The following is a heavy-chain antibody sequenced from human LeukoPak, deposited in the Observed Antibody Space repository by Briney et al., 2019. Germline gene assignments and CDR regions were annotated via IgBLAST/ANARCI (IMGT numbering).Heavy chain of an antibody. Sequence: SETLSLTSTASGGSISSYYWSWIRQPPGKGLEWIGYIYYSGSTNYNPSLKSRVTISVDTSKNQFSLKLSSVTAADTAVYYCARGPMDYYDSSGYQDYWGQGTLVTVSS. J-gene: IGHJ4*02. CDR3: ARGPMDYYDSSGYQDY. D-gene: IGHD3-22*01. CDR2: IYYSGST. V-gene: IGHV4-59*01. CDR1: GGSISSYY.